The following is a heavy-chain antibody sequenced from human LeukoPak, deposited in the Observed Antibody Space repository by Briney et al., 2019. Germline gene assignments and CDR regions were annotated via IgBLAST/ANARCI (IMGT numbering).Heavy chain of an antibody. J-gene: IGHJ4*02. D-gene: IGHD3-10*01. CDR2: IRYDGSNK. CDR3: AREYMVRGVIFDY. CDR1: GFTFSSYS. V-gene: IGHV3-30*02. Sequence: GGSLRLSCAASGFTFSSYSMNWVRQAPGKGLEWVAFIRYDGSNKYYADSVKGRFTISRDNAKNSLYLQMNSLRAEDTAVYYCAREYMVRGVIFDYWGQGTLVTVSS.